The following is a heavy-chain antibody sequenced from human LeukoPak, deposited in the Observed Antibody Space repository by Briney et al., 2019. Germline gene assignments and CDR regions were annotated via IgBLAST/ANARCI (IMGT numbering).Heavy chain of an antibody. Sequence: GGSLRLSCAASGFTFSDYYMSWVRQAPGKGLEWVSYISSSGSTIYYADSVKGRFTISRDNAKNSLYLQTNSLRAEDTAVYYCAGGYSGSKGYFDYWGQGTLVTVSS. V-gene: IGHV3-11*01. CDR2: ISSSGSTI. J-gene: IGHJ4*02. D-gene: IGHD5-12*01. CDR3: AGGYSGSKGYFDY. CDR1: GFTFSDYY.